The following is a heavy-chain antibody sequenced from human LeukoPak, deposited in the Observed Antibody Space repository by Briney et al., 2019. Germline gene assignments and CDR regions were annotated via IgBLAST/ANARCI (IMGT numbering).Heavy chain of an antibody. V-gene: IGHV4-59*01. CDR1: GGSISSYY. Sequence: SETLSLTCTVSGGSISSYYWSWIRQTPGKGLEWIGYIYYSGSTNYNPSLKSRVTISVDTSKNQFSLKLSSVTAADTAVYYCARGGSSSSDLDYWGQGTLVTVSS. J-gene: IGHJ4*02. CDR2: IYYSGST. D-gene: IGHD6-6*01. CDR3: ARGGSSSSDLDY.